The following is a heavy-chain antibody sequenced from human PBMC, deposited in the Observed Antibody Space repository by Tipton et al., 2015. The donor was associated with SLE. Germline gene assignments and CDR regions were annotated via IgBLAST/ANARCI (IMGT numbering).Heavy chain of an antibody. CDR2: INANSGGT. J-gene: IGHJ3*02. Sequence: QSGAEVKKPGASVKVSCKASGYTFSGYYVHWLRQAPGQGLEWMGRINANSGGTKYALKFQGRVTMTRDTSISTAYMELSRLRSDDTAVYYCARDWGEFVAFDIWGQGTMVTVSS. CDR3: ARDWGEFVAFDI. D-gene: IGHD3-16*01. V-gene: IGHV1-2*06. CDR1: GYTFSGYY.